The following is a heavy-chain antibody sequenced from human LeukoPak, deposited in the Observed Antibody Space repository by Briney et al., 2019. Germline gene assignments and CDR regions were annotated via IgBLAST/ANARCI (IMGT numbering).Heavy chain of an antibody. CDR1: GGSISNNY. V-gene: IGHV4-59*08. Sequence: SETLSLTCAVSGGSISNNYWTWIRQPPGKGLEYIGYIYYTGGTNYNPSLKSRVTISVDTSKNQFSLKLSSVTAADTAVYFCAKYGGSGWVIDYWGQGTLVTVSS. CDR3: AKYGGSGWVIDY. CDR2: IYYTGGT. J-gene: IGHJ4*02. D-gene: IGHD6-19*01.